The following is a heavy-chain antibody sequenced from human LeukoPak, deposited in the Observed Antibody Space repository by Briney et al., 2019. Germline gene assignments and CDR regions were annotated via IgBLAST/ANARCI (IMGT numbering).Heavy chain of an antibody. V-gene: IGHV1-2*02. D-gene: IGHD3-22*01. CDR2: INPNSGGT. Sequence: ASVKVSCKASEYTFTGYYMNWVRQAPGQGLEWMGWINPNSGGTNYAQKFQGRVTMTRDTSIGTAYMELSGLRSDDTAVYYCARAEYYYDSSGLKGLPCDYWGQGTQVTVSS. CDR3: ARAEYYYDSSGLKGLPCDY. J-gene: IGHJ4*02. CDR1: EYTFTGYY.